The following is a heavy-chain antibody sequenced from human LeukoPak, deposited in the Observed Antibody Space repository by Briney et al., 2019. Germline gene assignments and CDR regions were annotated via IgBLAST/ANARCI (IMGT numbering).Heavy chain of an antibody. V-gene: IGHV4-38-2*02. CDR2: MSHSGST. Sequence: PSETLSLTCTVSSYSISTTYYWGWIRQPPGKGLEWIASMSHSGSTYYNPSLKSRVATSLDTSKNQFSLKLNSVTAADTAVYYCARALWEQRSSAYFDYWGQGTLVTVSS. CDR1: SYSISTTYY. J-gene: IGHJ4*02. D-gene: IGHD1-26*01. CDR3: ARALWEQRSSAYFDY.